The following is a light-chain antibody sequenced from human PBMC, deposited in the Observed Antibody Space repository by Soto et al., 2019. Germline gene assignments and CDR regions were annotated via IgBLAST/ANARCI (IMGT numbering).Light chain of an antibody. V-gene: IGLV2-14*01. CDR2: EVI. Sequence: QSALAQPASVSGSPGQSITISCTGSSSDVGTYNYVSWYQQHPGKAPKLMLFEVINRPSGISNRFSGSKSGNTASLTISGLLSEDEAVYYCSSYTNGNTAVVFGGGTKLTVL. J-gene: IGLJ2*01. CDR1: SSDVGTYNY. CDR3: SSYTNGNTAVV.